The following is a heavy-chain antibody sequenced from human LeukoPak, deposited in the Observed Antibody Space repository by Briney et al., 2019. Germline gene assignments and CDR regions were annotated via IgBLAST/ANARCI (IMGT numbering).Heavy chain of an antibody. CDR3: ALGIAVAGTLDY. CDR2: ISSSGSTI. Sequence: GGSLRLSCAASGFTFSSYGMSWVRQAPGKGLEWVSYISSSGSTIYYADSVKGRFTISRDNAKNSLYLQMNSLRAEDTAVYYCALGIAVAGTLDYWGQGTLVTVSS. V-gene: IGHV3-48*04. D-gene: IGHD6-19*01. J-gene: IGHJ4*02. CDR1: GFTFSSYG.